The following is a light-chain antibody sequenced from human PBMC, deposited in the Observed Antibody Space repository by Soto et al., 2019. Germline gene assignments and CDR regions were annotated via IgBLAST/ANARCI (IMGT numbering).Light chain of an antibody. CDR3: QQYNNLPYT. CDR2: GAS. J-gene: IGKJ2*01. Sequence: EIVMTQSPVTLSVSPGERATLSCRASQSVSSYLAGYQQKPGQAPRLLIYGASTRATGVPARFSGSGSGTEFTLTISSLQSEDFAVYYCQQYNNLPYTFGQGTKLEIK. CDR1: QSVSSY. V-gene: IGKV3-15*01.